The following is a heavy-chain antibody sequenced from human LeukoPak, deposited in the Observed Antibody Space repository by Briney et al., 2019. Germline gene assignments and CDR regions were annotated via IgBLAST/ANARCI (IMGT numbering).Heavy chain of an antibody. Sequence: ASVKVSCKASGYSFNSYDINWLRQAPGQGLEWMGRINPNSGGRNSAQKFQGRVTMTRDTSISTAYMELRSLRSDDTAIYYCARVRSIPYSSSWYEDYHSGMDVWGQGTTVTVSS. V-gene: IGHV1-2*06. D-gene: IGHD6-13*01. J-gene: IGHJ6*02. CDR3: ARVRSIPYSSSWYEDYHSGMDV. CDR1: GYSFNSYD. CDR2: INPNSGGR.